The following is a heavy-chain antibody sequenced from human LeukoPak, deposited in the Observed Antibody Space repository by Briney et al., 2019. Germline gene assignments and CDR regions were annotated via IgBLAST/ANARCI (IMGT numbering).Heavy chain of an antibody. J-gene: IGHJ4*02. CDR3: AKGAYDYIEIAYFDS. V-gene: IGHV3-23*01. CDR2: LIGSSGST. Sequence: GGSLRLSCAASGFTSTKYALNWVRQAPGKGLEWVSVLIGSSGSTDYADSVKGRFTMSRDISKNTLFLQMNSLRAEDTAIYSCAKGAYDYIEIAYFDSWGQGTLVTVSS. D-gene: IGHD5-12*01. CDR1: GFTSTKYA.